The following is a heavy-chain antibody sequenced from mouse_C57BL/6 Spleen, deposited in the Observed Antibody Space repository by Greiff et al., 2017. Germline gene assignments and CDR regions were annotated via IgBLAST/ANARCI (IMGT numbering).Heavy chain of an antibody. J-gene: IGHJ1*03. CDR2: IRSKSNNYAT. Sequence: EVMLVESGGGLVQPKGSLKLSCAASGFSFNTYAMNWVRQAPGKGLEWVARIRSKSNNYATYYADSVKDRFTISRDDSESMLYLQMNNLKTEDTAMYYGVRPYYCGKGWYFDVWGTGTTVTVSS. CDR1: GFSFNTYA. D-gene: IGHD1-1*01. CDR3: VRPYYCGKGWYFDV. V-gene: IGHV10-1*01.